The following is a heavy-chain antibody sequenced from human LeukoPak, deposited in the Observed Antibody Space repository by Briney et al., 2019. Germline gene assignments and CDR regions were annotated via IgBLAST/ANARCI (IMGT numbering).Heavy chain of an antibody. J-gene: IGHJ4*02. CDR2: ISGSGSDT. D-gene: IGHD6-19*01. CDR1: GFSFSTYG. CDR3: ARLKAVAGNQYYFDY. V-gene: IGHV3-23*01. Sequence: GGSLRLSCVASGFSFSTYGMSWVRQAPGKGLEWVSGISGSGSDTYYADSVKGRFTVSRDDSKNTLYLQTNSLRVEDTALYYCARLKAVAGNQYYFDYWGLGTLVAVSS.